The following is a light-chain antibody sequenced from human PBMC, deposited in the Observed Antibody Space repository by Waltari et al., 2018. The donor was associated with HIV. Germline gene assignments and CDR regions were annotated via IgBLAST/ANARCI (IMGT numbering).Light chain of an antibody. CDR2: DVS. CDR1: NSAVGGSHY. V-gene: IGLV2-14*03. CDR3: SSYTRSTTLDAV. Sequence: QSALTQPASVSGSPGQSITISCSGTNSAVGGSHYVSWYQQHPGKAPKLIIFDVSHRPSGISNRFSGSKSGNTASLTISGLQAEDEADYYCSSYTRSTTLDAVFGTGTKVSVL. J-gene: IGLJ1*01.